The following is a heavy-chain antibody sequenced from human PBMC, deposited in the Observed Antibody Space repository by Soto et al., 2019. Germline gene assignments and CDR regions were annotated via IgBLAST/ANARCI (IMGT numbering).Heavy chain of an antibody. CDR3: VRPCYSGSGSYGGFDC. Sequence: GGSLRLSCAASGFTFNNYAMTWVREAPGKGLEWVSTISSVGDSTYDADSVKDRFTISRDNSKNTLYLQMDSLRAGDTAVYYCVRPCYSGSGSYGGFDCWGQGTLVTVSS. V-gene: IGHV3-23*01. CDR1: GFTFNNYA. J-gene: IGHJ4*02. CDR2: ISSVGDST. D-gene: IGHD3-10*01.